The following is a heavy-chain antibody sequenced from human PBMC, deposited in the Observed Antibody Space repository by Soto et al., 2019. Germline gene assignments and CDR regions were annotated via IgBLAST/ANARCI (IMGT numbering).Heavy chain of an antibody. CDR3: AVGGLRYFDS. D-gene: IGHD4-17*01. CDR2: ISGSGGST. J-gene: IGHJ4*02. CDR1: GFTFRSYA. V-gene: IGHV3-23*01. Sequence: PGGSLRLSCAASGFTFRSYAMSWVRQAPGKGLEWVSAISGSGGSTYYADSVKGRFTISRDNSKNTLYLQMNTLRAEDTALYYCAVGGLRYFDSWGQGTLVTVSS.